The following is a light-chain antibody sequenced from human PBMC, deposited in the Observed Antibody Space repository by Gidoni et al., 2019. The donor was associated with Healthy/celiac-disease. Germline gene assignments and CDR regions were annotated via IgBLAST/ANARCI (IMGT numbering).Light chain of an antibody. CDR2: AAS. CDR1: QSISSY. CDR3: QQSYSTPRT. Sequence: IHLTQFPSSLSASVGDRVTITCRASQSISSYLNWYQQKPGKAPKLLIYAASILQSGGPSRFSGSGSGTDFTLTISSMQHEDFATYYCQQSYSTPRTFGQGTKLEIK. V-gene: IGKV1-39*01. J-gene: IGKJ2*01.